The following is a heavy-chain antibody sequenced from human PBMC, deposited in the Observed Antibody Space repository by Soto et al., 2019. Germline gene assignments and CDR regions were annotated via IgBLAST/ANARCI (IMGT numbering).Heavy chain of an antibody. Sequence: ASVEVSCKASGYTFTGYYMHWVRQAPGQGLEWMGWINPNSGGTNYAQKFQGWVTMTRDTSISTAYMELSRLRSDDTAVYYCARDPHPVVVPVGGWFDPWGQGTLVTVSS. V-gene: IGHV1-2*04. J-gene: IGHJ5*02. CDR3: ARDPHPVVVPVGGWFDP. CDR2: INPNSGGT. CDR1: GYTFTGYY. D-gene: IGHD2-2*01.